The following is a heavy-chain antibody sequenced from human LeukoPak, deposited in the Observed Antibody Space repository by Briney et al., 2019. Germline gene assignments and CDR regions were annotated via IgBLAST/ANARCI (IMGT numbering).Heavy chain of an antibody. V-gene: IGHV4-38-2*02. J-gene: IGHJ4*02. CDR1: GYSITSGYY. CDR3: ARQSKAAAGYHFDY. Sequence: SETLSLTCTVSGYSITSGYYWGWIRQPPGKGLEWIGSIYHSGDTYYNPSLKSRVAISVDTSKNQFSLKLDSVTAADTAVYYCARQSKAAAGYHFDYWGQGTLVTVSS. D-gene: IGHD6-13*01. CDR2: IYHSGDT.